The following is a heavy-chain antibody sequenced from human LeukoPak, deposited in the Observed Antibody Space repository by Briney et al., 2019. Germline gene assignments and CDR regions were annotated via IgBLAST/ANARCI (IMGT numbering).Heavy chain of an antibody. V-gene: IGHV4-31*03. CDR3: ARDSGYSSSVDP. D-gene: IGHD6-13*01. J-gene: IGHJ5*02. CDR1: GGSISSGGYY. Sequence: PSQTLSLTCTVSGGSISSGGYYWSWIRQHPGKGLEWIGYIYYSGSTNYNPSLKSRVTISVDTSKNQFSLKLSSVTAADTAVYYCARDSGYSSSVDPWGQGTLVTVSS. CDR2: IYYSGST.